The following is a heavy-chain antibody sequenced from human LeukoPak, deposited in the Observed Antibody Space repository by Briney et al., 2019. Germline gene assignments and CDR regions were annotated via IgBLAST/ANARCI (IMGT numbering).Heavy chain of an antibody. Sequence: PGGSLRLSCAASGFTFNRYWMSWVRQAPGKELQWVANIKQDGSAKYYVDSVKGRFTISRDNAKNSLYLQMNSLRAEDTAVYYCARVLGSGYSYGYTASFDIWGQGTMVTVSS. V-gene: IGHV3-7*01. D-gene: IGHD5-18*01. J-gene: IGHJ3*02. CDR3: ARVLGSGYSYGYTASFDI. CDR2: IKQDGSAK. CDR1: GFTFNRYW.